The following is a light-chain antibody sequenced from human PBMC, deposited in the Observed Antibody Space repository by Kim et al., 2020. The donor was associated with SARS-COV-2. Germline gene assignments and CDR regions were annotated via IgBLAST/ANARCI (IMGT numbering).Light chain of an antibody. V-gene: IGLV2-14*03. CDR2: DVT. J-gene: IGLJ1*01. CDR3: LSYTGSFTYV. Sequence: GKAITISCTGTSSDVGCYNYVSWYQQHPGKAPKLIIYDVTNRPSGVSNRFSGSKYGNTASLTITGLQAEDEADYYCLSYTGSFTYVFGTTTKVTVL. CDR1: SSDVGCYNY.